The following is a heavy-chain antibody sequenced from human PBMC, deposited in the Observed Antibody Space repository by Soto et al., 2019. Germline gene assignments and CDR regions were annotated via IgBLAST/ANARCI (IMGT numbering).Heavy chain of an antibody. CDR1: GYSFTSYW. D-gene: IGHD3-10*01. CDR3: ARHSPYYGSEVTGDYYYGMDV. Sequence: GESLKISCKGSGYSFTSYWIGWVRQMPGKGLEWVGIIYPGDSDTRYSPPFQGQVTITADKSISTAYLQWSSLKASDTAMYYCARHSPYYGSEVTGDYYYGMDVWGQGTTVTVSS. CDR2: IYPGDSDT. V-gene: IGHV5-51*01. J-gene: IGHJ6*02.